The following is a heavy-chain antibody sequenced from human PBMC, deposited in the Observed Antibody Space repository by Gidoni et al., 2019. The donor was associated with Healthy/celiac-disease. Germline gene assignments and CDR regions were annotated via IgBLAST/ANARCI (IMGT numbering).Heavy chain of an antibody. J-gene: IGHJ4*02. V-gene: IGHV1-2*02. CDR2: INPNSGGT. Sequence: MGWINPNSGGTNYAQKFQGRVTMTRDTSISTAYMELSRLRSDDTAVYYCARGGPHSGYSALWGGARLGQSDYWGQGTLVTVSS. CDR3: ARGGPHSGYSALWGGARLGQSDY. D-gene: IGHD5-12*01.